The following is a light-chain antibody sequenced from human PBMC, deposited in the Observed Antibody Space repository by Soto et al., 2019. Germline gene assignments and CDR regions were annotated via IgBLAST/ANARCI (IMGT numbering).Light chain of an antibody. J-gene: IGKJ1*01. Sequence: DIQMTQSPSTLSASVGDRVTITCRASQSISTWLAWFQQKPGKAPKLLIYRASFLETGIPSRFSGSGSGTEFTLTISSLQPDDFATYCCQQYDSYSWTFGQGTKVEIK. V-gene: IGKV1-5*03. CDR1: QSISTW. CDR2: RAS. CDR3: QQYDSYSWT.